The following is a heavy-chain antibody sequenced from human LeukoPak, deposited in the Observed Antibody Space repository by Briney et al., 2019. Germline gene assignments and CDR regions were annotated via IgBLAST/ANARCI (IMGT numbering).Heavy chain of an antibody. Sequence: GGSLRLSCAASGFTVSSNYMSWVRQAPGKGLEWVSVIYSGGSTHYPDSVKGRFTISRDNSRNTLYLQMNSLRAEDTAVYYCARGRPYYYFDCWGQGTLVTVSS. D-gene: IGHD3-10*01. CDR3: ARGRPYYYFDC. CDR2: IYSGGST. CDR1: GFTVSSNY. J-gene: IGHJ4*02. V-gene: IGHV3-66*01.